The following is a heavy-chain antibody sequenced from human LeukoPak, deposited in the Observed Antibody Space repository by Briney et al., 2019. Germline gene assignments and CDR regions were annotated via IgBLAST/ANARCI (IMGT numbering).Heavy chain of an antibody. CDR2: IYPGDSDT. V-gene: IGHV5-51*01. Sequence: GESLKISCKGSGYSFTSYWIGWVRQMPGKGLEWMGIIYPGDSDTRYSPSFQGRVTISADKSISTAYLQWSSLKASDTAMYYCARPMSYDILTGYYAIDYWGQGTLVTVSS. D-gene: IGHD3-9*01. J-gene: IGHJ4*02. CDR3: ARPMSYDILTGYYAIDY. CDR1: GYSFTSYW.